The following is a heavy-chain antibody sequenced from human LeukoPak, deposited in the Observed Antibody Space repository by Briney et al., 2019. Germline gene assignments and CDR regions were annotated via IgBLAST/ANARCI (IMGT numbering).Heavy chain of an antibody. CDR3: ARGAVVRGTYYYMDV. CDR2: IIPIFGTA. CDR1: GGTFSSYA. Sequence: SVKVSCKASGGTFSSYAISWVRQAPGQGLEWMGGIIPIFGTANYAQKFQGRVTITTDESTSTAYMELSSLRSEDTAVYYCARGAVVRGTYYYMDVWGQGTMVTVSS. J-gene: IGHJ6*03. D-gene: IGHD3-10*01. V-gene: IGHV1-69*05.